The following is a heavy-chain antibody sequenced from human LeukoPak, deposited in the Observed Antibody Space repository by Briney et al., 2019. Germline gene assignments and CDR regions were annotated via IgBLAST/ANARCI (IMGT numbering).Heavy chain of an antibody. CDR2: IYYGGIT. V-gene: IGHV4-39*01. J-gene: IGHJ4*02. Sequence: SETLSLTCTVSGGSISSSSYYWGWIRQPPGKGLEWMGSIYYGGITYYNPSLQSRVTISVDTSKNQFSLKLSAVTAADTAVYYCAGILVVTATDYFQYWGQGILVPVSS. CDR1: GGSISSSSYY. CDR3: AGILVVTATDYFQY. D-gene: IGHD2-21*02.